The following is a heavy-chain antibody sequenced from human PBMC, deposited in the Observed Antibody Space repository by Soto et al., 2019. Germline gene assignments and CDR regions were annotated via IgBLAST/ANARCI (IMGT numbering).Heavy chain of an antibody. CDR1: GFTFSSYS. J-gene: IGHJ5*02. V-gene: IGHV3-48*01. Sequence: EVQLVESGGGLVQPGGSLRLSCAASGFTFSSYSMNWVRQAPGKGLEWVSYISSSSRTIYCADSVKGRFTISRDNAKNSLYLQMNSLRAEDTAVYYCAREWDGDGYNSGWFDPWCQGTLVTVSS. D-gene: IGHD5-12*01. CDR2: ISSSSRTI. CDR3: AREWDGDGYNSGWFDP.